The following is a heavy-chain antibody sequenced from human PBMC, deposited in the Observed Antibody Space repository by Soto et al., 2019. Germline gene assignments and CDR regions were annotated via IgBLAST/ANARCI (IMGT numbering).Heavy chain of an antibody. CDR1: GYTFSNYD. J-gene: IGHJ4*02. CDR3: AKVSRKGSAIDFDY. D-gene: IGHD3-10*01. CDR2: VNPNNGDT. Sequence: QVQLVQSGAELKKPGASVKVSCKASGYTFSNYDMNWVRQATGQGPEWIGWVNPNNGDTGYAQKFQGRVTLTTDISPTTASMELNSLRSEDTAVYYCAKVSRKGSAIDFDYWGQGTLITVSS. V-gene: IGHV1-8*01.